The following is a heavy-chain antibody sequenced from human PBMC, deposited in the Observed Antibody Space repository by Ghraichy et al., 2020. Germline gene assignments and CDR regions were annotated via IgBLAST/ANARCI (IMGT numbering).Heavy chain of an antibody. CDR2: MNPNSGNT. Sequence: ASVKVSCKASGYTFTSYDINWVRQATGQGLEWMGWMNPNSGNTGYAQKFQGRVTMTRNTSISTAYMELSSLRSEDTAVYYCARVIEQPEGRNQDAFDIWGQGTMVTVSS. CDR3: ARVIEQPEGRNQDAFDI. CDR1: GYTFTSYD. D-gene: IGHD1-14*01. V-gene: IGHV1-8*01. J-gene: IGHJ3*02.